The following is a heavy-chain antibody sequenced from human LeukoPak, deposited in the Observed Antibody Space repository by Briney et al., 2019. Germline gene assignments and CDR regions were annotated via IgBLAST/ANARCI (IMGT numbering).Heavy chain of an antibody. D-gene: IGHD6-13*01. J-gene: IGHJ5*02. Sequence: ASVKVSCKASGYTFTGYYMHWVRQAPGQGLEWMGWINPNSGGTNYAQKFQGRVTMTRDTSISTAYMELSRLRSDDTAVYYCARSLAAAGPWFDPWGQGTLVTVSS. CDR2: INPNSGGT. CDR3: ARSLAAAGPWFDP. CDR1: GYTFTGYY. V-gene: IGHV1-2*02.